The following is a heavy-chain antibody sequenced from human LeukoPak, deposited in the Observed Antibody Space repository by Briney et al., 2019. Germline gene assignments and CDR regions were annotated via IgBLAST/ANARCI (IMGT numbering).Heavy chain of an antibody. CDR2: IIPIFGTA. CDR1: GGTFSSYA. Sequence: GASVKVSCKASGGTFSSYAISWVRQAPGQGLEWMGGIIPIFGTANYAQKFQGRVTITADESTSTAYMGLSSLRSEDTAVYYCARGPVGYCSGGSCYPTDFDYWGQGTLVTVSS. D-gene: IGHD2-15*01. CDR3: ARGPVGYCSGGSCYPTDFDY. V-gene: IGHV1-69*13. J-gene: IGHJ4*02.